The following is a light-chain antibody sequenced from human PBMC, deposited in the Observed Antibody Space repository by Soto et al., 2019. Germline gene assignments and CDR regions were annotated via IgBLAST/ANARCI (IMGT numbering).Light chain of an antibody. CDR1: QDVGRY. CDR2: GAS. CDR3: QHYKNYPWT. Sequence: AIRMTQSPSSLSASAGDRVAIACRASQDVGRYLAWYQQKPGQAPKLLIYGASTLQSVVPSRFSGGGSGTDFTFTISCLQSEDFATYYCQHYKNYPWTFGQGTKVEIK. V-gene: IGKV1-8*01. J-gene: IGKJ1*01.